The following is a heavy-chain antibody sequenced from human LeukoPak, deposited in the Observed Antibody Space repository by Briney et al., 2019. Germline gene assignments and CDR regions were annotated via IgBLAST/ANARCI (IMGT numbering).Heavy chain of an antibody. CDR1: GYTFTSYG. J-gene: IGHJ4*02. CDR2: ISAYNGNT. Sequence: ASVKVSCKASGYTFTSYGISWVRQAPGQGLGWMGWISAYNGNTNYAQKLQGRVTMTTDTSTSTAYMELRSLRSDDTAVYYCARGGGTMVRGVIIKGYFDYWGQGTLVTVSS. D-gene: IGHD3-10*01. V-gene: IGHV1-18*01. CDR3: ARGGGTMVRGVIIKGYFDY.